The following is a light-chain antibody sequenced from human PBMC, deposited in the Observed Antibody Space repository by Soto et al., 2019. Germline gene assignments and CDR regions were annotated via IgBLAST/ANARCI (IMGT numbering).Light chain of an antibody. J-gene: IGKJ1*01. CDR3: QQYNTYSQT. CDR1: QSISNW. Sequence: IHMTQSPSTLSASVLYRVSITCLASQSISNWLAWYQQKPGKAPKLLIYDASTLESGVPSRFSGSGSGTEFTLTISSLQPDDFATYYCQQYNTYSQTFGQGTKVDI. V-gene: IGKV1-5*01. CDR2: DAS.